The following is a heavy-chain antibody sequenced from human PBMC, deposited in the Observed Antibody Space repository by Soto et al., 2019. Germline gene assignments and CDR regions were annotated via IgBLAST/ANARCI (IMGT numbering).Heavy chain of an antibody. D-gene: IGHD6-13*01. J-gene: IGHJ6*02. Sequence: WGSLRLSCAGSGFIFGDAWLSCVRQARGKGLEWVGGVKRKSDGETTDYADSVKGRFTFSRDTSKNTLYLQMSSLRTEDTAVYYCVKDMGQAAVGIRYPYGLDVWGLGTTVTVSS. CDR2: VKRKSDGETT. CDR1: GFIFGDAW. V-gene: IGHV3-15*05. CDR3: VKDMGQAAVGIRYPYGLDV.